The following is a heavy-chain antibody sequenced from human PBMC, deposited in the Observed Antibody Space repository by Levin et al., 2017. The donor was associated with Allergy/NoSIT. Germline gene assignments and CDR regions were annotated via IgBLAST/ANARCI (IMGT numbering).Heavy chain of an antibody. Sequence: ASVKVSCKTSGYTFTTYYIYWVRQAPGQGLEWMGLIDPSSDSASYAQKFLGRLTMTRDTSTSTVYMELSSLRSEDTAVYYCARGSASGTSYWGQGTLITVSS. V-gene: IGHV1-46*01. CDR1: GYTFTTYY. D-gene: IGHD3-3*01. CDR2: IDPSSDSA. CDR3: ARGSASGTSY. J-gene: IGHJ4*02.